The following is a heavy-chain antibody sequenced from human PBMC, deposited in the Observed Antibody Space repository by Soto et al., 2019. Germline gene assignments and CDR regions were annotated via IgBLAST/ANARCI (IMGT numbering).Heavy chain of an antibody. Sequence: SETLSLTCTVSGGSISSYYWSWIRQPPGKGLEWIGYIYYSGSTNYNPSLKSRVTISVDTSKNQFSLKLSSVTAADTAVYYCARAGDQLLPFVDYYYMDVWGKGTTVTVSS. J-gene: IGHJ6*03. CDR3: ARAGDQLLPFVDYYYMDV. CDR2: IYYSGST. V-gene: IGHV4-59*01. CDR1: GGSISSYY. D-gene: IGHD2-2*01.